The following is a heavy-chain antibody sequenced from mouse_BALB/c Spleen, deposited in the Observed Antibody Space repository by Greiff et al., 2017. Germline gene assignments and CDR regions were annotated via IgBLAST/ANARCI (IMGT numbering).Heavy chain of an antibody. J-gene: IGHJ2*01. V-gene: IGHV1-80*01. CDR3: ARGGRGSSSDY. CDR2: IYPGDGDT. Sequence: VQLQESEAELVRPGSSVKISCKASGYAFSSYWMNWVKQRPGQGLEWIGQIYPGDGDTNYNGKFKGKATLTADKSSSTAYMQLSSLTSEDSAVYFCARGGRGSSSDYWGQGTTLTVSS. CDR1: GYAFSSYW. D-gene: IGHD6-1*01.